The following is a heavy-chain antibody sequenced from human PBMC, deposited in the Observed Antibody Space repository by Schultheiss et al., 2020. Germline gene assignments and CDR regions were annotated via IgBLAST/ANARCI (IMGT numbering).Heavy chain of an antibody. Sequence: SQTLSLTCAVYGGSFSGYWWSWIRQPPGKGLEWIGRIYTSGSTNYNPSLKSRVTMSVDRSKNQFSLELTSVTAADTALYYCARVPSSGLFHWFDPWGPGIWVTVSS. CDR2: IYTSGST. CDR3: ARVPSSGLFHWFDP. V-gene: IGHV4-59*10. D-gene: IGHD5-18*01. J-gene: IGHJ5*02. CDR1: GGSFSGYW.